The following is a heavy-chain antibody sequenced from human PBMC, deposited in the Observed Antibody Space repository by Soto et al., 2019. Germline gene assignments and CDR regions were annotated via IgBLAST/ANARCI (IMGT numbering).Heavy chain of an antibody. Sequence: PSETLSLTCAVSGGSISSSIWWSWVRQPPGKGLEWIGEIYHSGSTNYNPSLKSRVTISVYKSKNQFSLKLSFVTAADTAVYYCARLEDSSGYYSLNWGQGTLVTVSS. J-gene: IGHJ4*02. D-gene: IGHD3-22*01. V-gene: IGHV4-4*02. CDR2: IYHSGST. CDR1: GGSISSSIW. CDR3: ARLEDSSGYYSLN.